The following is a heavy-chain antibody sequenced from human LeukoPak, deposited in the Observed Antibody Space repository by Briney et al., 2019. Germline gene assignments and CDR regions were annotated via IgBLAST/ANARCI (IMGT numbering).Heavy chain of an antibody. V-gene: IGHV5-51*01. CDR1: GYSFTSYW. CDR3: ARQYYYDSSGYYPDWFDP. Sequence: GESLKISCQGSGYSFTSYWIGWVRQMPGKGLEWMGIIYPGDSDTRYSPSFQGQVTISADKSISTAYLQWSSLKASDTAMYYCARQYYYDSSGYYPDWFDPWGQGTLVTVSS. J-gene: IGHJ5*02. CDR2: IYPGDSDT. D-gene: IGHD3-22*01.